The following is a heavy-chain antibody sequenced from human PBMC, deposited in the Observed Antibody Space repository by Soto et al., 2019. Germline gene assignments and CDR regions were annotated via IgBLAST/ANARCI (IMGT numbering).Heavy chain of an antibody. D-gene: IGHD6-19*01. CDR1: GFTFSSYW. CDR2: IKEDGSEK. CDR3: ASGGAVAGTH. Sequence: QLVESGGGLVLPGGSLRLSCGASGFTFSSYWMSWVRQAPGKGLEWVANIKEDGSEKYYVDSVKGRFTISRDNAKNSLYLRMNSLRAEDTAVYYCASGGAVAGTHWGQGSLVTVST. V-gene: IGHV3-7*01. J-gene: IGHJ4*02.